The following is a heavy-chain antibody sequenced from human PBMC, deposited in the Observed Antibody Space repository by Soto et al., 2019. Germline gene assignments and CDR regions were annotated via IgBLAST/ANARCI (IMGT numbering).Heavy chain of an antibody. Sequence: PGESLKISCQGPRYSFSNYWISWVRHMPGKGLEWMGRIDPSESWTHYSPSFQGHVNISADKSISTVYLRWSSLKASDTAMYYCASLGGVGAVNWSGPWGQVALVTIAS. J-gene: IGHJ5*02. CDR1: RYSFSNYW. D-gene: IGHD1-26*01. CDR2: IDPSESWT. V-gene: IGHV5-10-1*01. CDR3: ASLGGVGAVNWSGP.